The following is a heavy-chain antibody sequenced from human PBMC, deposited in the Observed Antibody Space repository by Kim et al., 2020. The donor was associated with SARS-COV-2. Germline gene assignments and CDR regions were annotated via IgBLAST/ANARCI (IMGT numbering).Heavy chain of an antibody. D-gene: IGHD1-26*01. Sequence: GGSLRLSCAPSGFGVSSNYMSWVRQAPGKGLEWVSLIYDGGNTYYADSVKGRFTISRDNFRNTLYLQLNNLRADDATVYYCATSHTLFSGTYWHPFDYWGQGTLVTVSS. CDR3: ATSHTLFSGTYWHPFDY. CDR1: GFGVSSNY. V-gene: IGHV3-53*01. CDR2: IYDGGNT. J-gene: IGHJ4*02.